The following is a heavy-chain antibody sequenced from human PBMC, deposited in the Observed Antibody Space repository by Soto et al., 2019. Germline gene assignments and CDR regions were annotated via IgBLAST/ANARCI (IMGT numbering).Heavy chain of an antibody. V-gene: IGHV3-66*01. CDR3: ARDHTPPTGIAAAGLFDP. CDR2: IYSGGST. J-gene: IGHJ5*02. CDR1: GFTVSSNY. Sequence: GGSLRLSCAASGFTVSSNYMSWVRQAPGKGLEWVSVIYSGGSTYYADSVKGRFTISRDNSKNTLYLQMNSLRAEDTAVYYCARDHTPPTGIAAAGLFDPWGQGTLVTVSS. D-gene: IGHD6-13*01.